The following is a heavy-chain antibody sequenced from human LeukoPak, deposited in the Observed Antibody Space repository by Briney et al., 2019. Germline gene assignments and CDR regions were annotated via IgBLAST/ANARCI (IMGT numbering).Heavy chain of an antibody. Sequence: GGSLRLSCAVSGLTFSRYSMSWVRQVPGKGLEWVSGISAGGGDRWYPDSVKGRFTISRDNSKNTLFLQMNSLTVEDTAMYYCAKDAAGPEYWGQGTRVTVSS. CDR1: GLTFSRYS. J-gene: IGHJ4*02. D-gene: IGHD6-13*01. CDR3: AKDAAGPEY. CDR2: ISAGGGDR. V-gene: IGHV3-23*01.